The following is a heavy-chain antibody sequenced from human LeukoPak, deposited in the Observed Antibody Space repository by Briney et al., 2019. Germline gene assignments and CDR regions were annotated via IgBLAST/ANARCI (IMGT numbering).Heavy chain of an antibody. D-gene: IGHD3-10*01. J-gene: IGHJ2*01. CDR3: ARTTLGVWFGELLSPWYFDL. V-gene: IGHV4-4*07. CDR1: GGSISSYY. CDR2: IYTSGST. Sequence: SETLSLTCTVSGGSISSYYWSWIRQPAGKGLEWIGRIYTSGSTNYNPSLKSRVTMSVDTSKNQFSLKLSSVTAADTAVYYCARTTLGVWFGELLSPWYFDLWGRGTLVTVSS.